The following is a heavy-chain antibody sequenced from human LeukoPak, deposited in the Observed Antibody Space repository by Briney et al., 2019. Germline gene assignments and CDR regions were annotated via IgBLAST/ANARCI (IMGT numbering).Heavy chain of an antibody. CDR2: IYYSGST. CDR3: ARDPGTATLDAFDI. J-gene: IGHJ3*02. V-gene: IGHV4-59*01. D-gene: IGHD5-18*01. Sequence: PSETLSLTCTVSGGFISRDSWSWIRQPPGKGLEWIGYIYYSGSTNYNPSLKSRVTISVDTSKNQFSLKLSSVTAADTAVYYCARDPGTATLDAFDIWGQGTMVTVSS. CDR1: GGFISRDS.